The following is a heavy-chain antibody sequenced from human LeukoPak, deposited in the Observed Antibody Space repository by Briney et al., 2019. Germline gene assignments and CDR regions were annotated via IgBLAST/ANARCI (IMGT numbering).Heavy chain of an antibody. CDR3: ARVGSTNYFDP. CDR2: IYYSGST. J-gene: IGHJ5*02. V-gene: IGHV4-31*03. Sequence: PADTLSLTCTVSGGSISSGGYYWSWIRQHPGKGLEWIGYIYYSGSTYYNPSLKSRVTISVDTSKNQFSLKLSSVTAADTAVYYCARVGSTNYFDPWGQGTLVTVSS. D-gene: IGHD4/OR15-4a*01. CDR1: GGSISSGGYY.